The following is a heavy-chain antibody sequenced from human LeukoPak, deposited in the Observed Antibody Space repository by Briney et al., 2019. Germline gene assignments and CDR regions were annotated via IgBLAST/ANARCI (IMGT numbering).Heavy chain of an antibody. CDR1: GGSLSGYY. CDR2: INHSGST. CDR3: ARDKYYYGSGSYYKPGYYGMDV. V-gene: IGHV4-34*01. J-gene: IGHJ6*02. Sequence: SETLSLTCAVYGGSLSGYYWSWIRQPPGKGLEWIGEINHSGSTNYNPSLKSRVTISVDTSKNQFSLKLSSVTAADTAVYYCARDKYYYGSGSYYKPGYYGMDVWAKGPRSPSP. D-gene: IGHD3-10*01.